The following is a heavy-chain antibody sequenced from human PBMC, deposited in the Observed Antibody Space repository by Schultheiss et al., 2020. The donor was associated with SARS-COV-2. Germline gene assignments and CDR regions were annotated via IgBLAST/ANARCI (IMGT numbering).Heavy chain of an antibody. Sequence: GESLKISCAASGFTFSSYAMHWVRQAPGKGLEWVAVISYDGSNKYYADSVKGRFTISRDNSKNTLYLQMNSPRAEDTAVYYCARGGYSYGTDAFDIWGQGTMVTVSS. J-gene: IGHJ3*02. CDR3: ARGGYSYGTDAFDI. V-gene: IGHV3-30-3*01. D-gene: IGHD5-18*01. CDR1: GFTFSSYA. CDR2: ISYDGSNK.